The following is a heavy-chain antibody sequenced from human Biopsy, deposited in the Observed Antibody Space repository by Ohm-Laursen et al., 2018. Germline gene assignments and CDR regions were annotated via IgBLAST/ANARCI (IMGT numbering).Heavy chain of an antibody. D-gene: IGHD1-26*01. CDR2: ISGYNGNT. CDR1: GYFFSSYG. Sequence: GSSVKVSCKPSGYFFSSYGLNWVRQAPGQGIEWMGRISGYNGNTNYAQKFQGRVTMTIDSSASTAYLELRSLRSDDTAFYYCVRGTGSQYFDYWGQGTLVTVSS. V-gene: IGHV1-18*01. J-gene: IGHJ4*02. CDR3: VRGTGSQYFDY.